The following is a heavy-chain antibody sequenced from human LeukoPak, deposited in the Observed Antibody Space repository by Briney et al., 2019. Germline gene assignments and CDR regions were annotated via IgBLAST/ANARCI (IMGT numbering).Heavy chain of an antibody. D-gene: IGHD5-18*01. CDR2: MYYRGST. CDR3: ARGGWGTATPMDV. Sequence: PSETLSLTCTVSGGSISSSSYYWGWIRQPPGKGLEWIGSMYYRGSTYYNPSLKSRVTISVDTSKNQFSLKLSSVTAADTAVYYCARGGWGTATPMDVWGQGTTVTVSS. CDR1: GGSISSSSYY. J-gene: IGHJ6*02. V-gene: IGHV4-39*07.